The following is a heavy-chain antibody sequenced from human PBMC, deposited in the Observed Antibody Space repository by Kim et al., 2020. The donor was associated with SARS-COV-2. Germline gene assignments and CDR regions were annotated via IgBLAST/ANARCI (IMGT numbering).Heavy chain of an antibody. Sequence: SVKVSCKASGGTFSSYAISWVRQAPGQGLEWMGGIIPIFGTANYAQKFQGRVTITADESTSTAYMELSSLRSEDTAVYYCARGCSGGSCYHGGDYWGQGTLVTVSS. D-gene: IGHD2-15*01. J-gene: IGHJ4*02. V-gene: IGHV1-69*13. CDR1: GGTFSSYA. CDR3: ARGCSGGSCYHGGDY. CDR2: IIPIFGTA.